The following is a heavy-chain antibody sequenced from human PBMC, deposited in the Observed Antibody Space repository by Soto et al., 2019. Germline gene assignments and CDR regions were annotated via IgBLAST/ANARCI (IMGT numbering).Heavy chain of an antibody. D-gene: IGHD3-3*01. V-gene: IGHV1-69*01. CDR2: IIPIFGTA. Sequence: QVQLVQSGAEVKKPGSSVKVSCKASGGTFSSYAISWVRQAPGQGLEWMGGIIPIFGTANYAQKFQGRVTITADQATSTAYMRLGSLSSEETAVYYCASGFEVVIIPVSPTFGYCGMDVWGQGPTVTVSS. J-gene: IGHJ6*02. CDR3: ASGFEVVIIPVSPTFGYCGMDV. CDR1: GGTFSSYA.